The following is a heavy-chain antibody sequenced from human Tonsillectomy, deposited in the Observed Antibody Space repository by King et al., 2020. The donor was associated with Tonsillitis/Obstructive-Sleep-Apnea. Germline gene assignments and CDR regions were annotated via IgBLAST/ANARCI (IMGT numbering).Heavy chain of an antibody. J-gene: IGHJ2*01. Sequence: QLVQSGAEVKKPGASVKVSCKASGYIFTGYYMHWMRQAPGQGLEWMGWINPNSGGTNYAQKFQGRVTMTRDTSISTAYMELSRLRSDETAVYYCARVPCWRSDRDLHWYFDLWGRGTLVTVSS. V-gene: IGHV1-2*02. D-gene: IGHD2-15*01. CDR1: GYIFTGYY. CDR3: ARVPCWRSDRDLHWYFDL. CDR2: INPNSGGT.